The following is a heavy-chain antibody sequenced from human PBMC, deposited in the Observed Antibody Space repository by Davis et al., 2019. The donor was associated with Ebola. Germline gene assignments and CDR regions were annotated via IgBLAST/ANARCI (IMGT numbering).Heavy chain of an antibody. J-gene: IGHJ6*04. CDR2: TYYRSKWYN. CDR1: GDSVSSDSAA. V-gene: IGHV6-1*01. D-gene: IGHD6-13*01. CDR3: ARERSSSWYRGTDYYGMDV. Sequence: MPSETLSLTCAISGDSVSSDSAAWNWIRQSPSRGLEWLGRTYYRSKWYNDYALSVKSRITINPDTSKNQVSLQLNSVTPEDTALYYCARERSSSWYRGTDYYGMDVWGKGTTVTVSS.